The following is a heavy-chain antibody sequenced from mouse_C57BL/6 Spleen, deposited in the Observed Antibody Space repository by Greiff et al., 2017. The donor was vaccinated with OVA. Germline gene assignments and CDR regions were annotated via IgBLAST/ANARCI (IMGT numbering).Heavy chain of an antibody. CDR2: IRLKSDNYAT. Sequence: EVKVVESGGGLVQPGGSMKLSCVASGFTFSNYWMNWVRQSPEKGLEWVAQIRLKSDNYATHYAESVKGRFTISRDDSKSSVYLQMNNLRAEDTGIYYCTGPSYYGSSSFAYWGQGTLVTVSA. V-gene: IGHV6-3*01. CDR3: TGPSYYGSSSFAY. J-gene: IGHJ3*01. D-gene: IGHD1-1*01. CDR1: GFTFSNYW.